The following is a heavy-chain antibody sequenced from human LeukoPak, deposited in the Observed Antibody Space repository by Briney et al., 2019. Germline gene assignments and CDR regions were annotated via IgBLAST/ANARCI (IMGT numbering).Heavy chain of an antibody. J-gene: IGHJ5*02. V-gene: IGHV4-59*01. CDR1: GGSIRPYY. CDR2: IYYTGST. Sequence: SETLSLTCTVSGGSIRPYYWSWIRQPPGKGLEWIGDIYYTGSTKYNPSLESRVTISIDTSKNQFSLNLGSVTAADTAVYYCARGLWDDRPKYNWFDPWGQGTLVTVSS. D-gene: IGHD3-16*01. CDR3: ARGLWDDRPKYNWFDP.